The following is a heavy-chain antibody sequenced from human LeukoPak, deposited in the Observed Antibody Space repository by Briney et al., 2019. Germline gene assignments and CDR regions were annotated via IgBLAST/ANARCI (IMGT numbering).Heavy chain of an antibody. J-gene: IGHJ6*02. D-gene: IGHD3-16*01. CDR1: GFTSIAYA. CDR2: ISGGGVTT. Sequence: GGSLRLSCVGSGFTSIAYALTWARQAPGKGLEWVSGISGGGVTTYYADSVKGRFTISRDNSKNTLYLRMNSLRADDTAIYYCARNQQLGGHSYYYYGMDVWGQGTTVTVSS. CDR3: ARNQQLGGHSYYYYGMDV. V-gene: IGHV3-23*01.